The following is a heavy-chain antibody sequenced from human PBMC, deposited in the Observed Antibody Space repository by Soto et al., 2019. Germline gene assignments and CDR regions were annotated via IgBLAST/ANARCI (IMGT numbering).Heavy chain of an antibody. CDR3: ARYNDRQQIGGSYGYGMDV. V-gene: IGHV1-69*12. D-gene: IGHD1-26*01. CDR1: GGTFGNSA. CDR2: IIHIFPTP. J-gene: IGHJ6*02. Sequence: QVQLVQSGAEVKKPGSSVTVSCTASGGTFGNSAISWVRQAPGQGLEWMGGIIHIFPTPDYAQKFQGRVTITADESTSTAYMEVTSLRSEDPAVYDSARYNDRQQIGGSYGYGMDVWGQGTTVTV.